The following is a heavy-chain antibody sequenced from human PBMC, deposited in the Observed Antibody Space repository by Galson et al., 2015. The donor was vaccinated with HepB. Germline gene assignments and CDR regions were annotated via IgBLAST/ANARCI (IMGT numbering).Heavy chain of an antibody. CDR2: ISTSGTTI. D-gene: IGHD3-3*01. Sequence: SLRLSCAASGFTFSSYEMNWVRQAPGKGLEWVSYISTSGTTINYADSVKGRFTIPRDNAKNSLYLQMSSLSAEDTAVYYSARTTIFGVVLDCWGQGTLVTVSS. CDR1: GFTFSSYE. V-gene: IGHV3-48*03. CDR3: ARTTIFGVVLDC. J-gene: IGHJ4*02.